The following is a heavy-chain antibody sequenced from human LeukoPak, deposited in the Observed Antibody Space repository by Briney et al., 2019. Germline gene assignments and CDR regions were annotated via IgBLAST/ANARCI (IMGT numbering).Heavy chain of an antibody. CDR3: AKDRGVYYDSSGYYAGVFDY. D-gene: IGHD3-22*01. V-gene: IGHV3-23*01. J-gene: IGHJ4*02. Sequence: PGGSLRLSCAAPGFTFSSYAMSWVRQAPGEGLEWVSAISGSGGSTYYADSVKGRFTISRDNSKNTLYLQMNSLRAEDTAVYYCAKDRGVYYDSSGYYAGVFDYWGQGTLVTVSS. CDR1: GFTFSSYA. CDR2: ISGSGGST.